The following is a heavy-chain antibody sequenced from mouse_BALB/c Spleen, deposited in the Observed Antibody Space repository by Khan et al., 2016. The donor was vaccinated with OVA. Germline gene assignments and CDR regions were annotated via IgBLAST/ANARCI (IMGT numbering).Heavy chain of an antibody. D-gene: IGHD1-1*02. CDR2: ISSGGSYT. CDR3: TRRAYYYNSEGFAY. V-gene: IGHV5-6*01. CDR1: GFTFSTYG. J-gene: IGHJ3*01. Sequence: EVELVESGGDLVKPGGSLKLSCAASGFTFSTYGMSWVSQTPDKRLEWVATISSGGSYTYYVDSVKGRFTISRDNAKNTLYLQMSSLKSEDTAMYYCTRRAYYYNSEGFAYWGQGTLVTVSA.